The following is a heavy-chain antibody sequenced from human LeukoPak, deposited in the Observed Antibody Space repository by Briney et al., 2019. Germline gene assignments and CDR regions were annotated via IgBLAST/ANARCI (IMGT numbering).Heavy chain of an antibody. CDR1: GFTFSSYG. J-gene: IGHJ3*02. D-gene: IGHD3-22*01. CDR2: ISGSGGST. V-gene: IGHV3-23*01. Sequence: GGSLRLSCAASGFTFSSYGMSWVRQAPGKGLEWVSAISGSGGSTYYADSVKGRFTISRDNSKNTLYLQMNSLRAEDTAVYYCARDREYYYDSSGQGAFDIWGQGTMVTVSS. CDR3: ARDREYYYDSSGQGAFDI.